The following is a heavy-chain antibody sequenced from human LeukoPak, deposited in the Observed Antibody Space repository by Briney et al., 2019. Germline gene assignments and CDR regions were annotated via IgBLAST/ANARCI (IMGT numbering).Heavy chain of an antibody. V-gene: IGHV4-61*02. Sequence: SETLSLTCIVSGDSVSSGTYYWTWLRQPAGKGLEWIGRIHTSGNTNYSPSLKSRVTISRDTSKNQFSLRLTSVTAADTAVYYCVRDWYGDYFDYWGQGTLVTVSS. CDR3: VRDWYGDYFDY. D-gene: IGHD4-17*01. CDR2: IHTSGNT. CDR1: GDSVSSGTYY. J-gene: IGHJ4*02.